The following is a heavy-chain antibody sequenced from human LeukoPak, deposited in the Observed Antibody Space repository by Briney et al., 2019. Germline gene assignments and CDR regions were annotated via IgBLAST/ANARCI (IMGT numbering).Heavy chain of an antibody. V-gene: IGHV3-23*01. CDR2: ISGSGGST. J-gene: IGHJ6*02. D-gene: IGHD6-19*01. Sequence: GGSLRLSCAASGFTFSSYAMSWVRQAPGKGLEWVSAISGSGGSTYYADSVKGRFTISRDNSKNTLYLQMNSLRAEDTAVYYCAKVVAAARLNYYYYGMDVWGQGTTVTVSS. CDR3: AKVVAAARLNYYYYGMDV. CDR1: GFTFSSYA.